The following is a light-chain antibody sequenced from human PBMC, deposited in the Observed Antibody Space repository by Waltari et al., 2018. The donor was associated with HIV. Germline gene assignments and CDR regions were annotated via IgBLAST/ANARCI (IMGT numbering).Light chain of an antibody. V-gene: IGKV1-39*01. Sequence: DIQMTQSPFSLPASVGDRVTITCRASQNITTYLNWDQQKPGKAPKLLIYGASSLQSGVPSRFSGSGSGTDFTLTISSLQPEDFATYYCQQSYTTPPVTFGQGTRLVNK. CDR2: GAS. CDR3: QQSYTTPPVT. CDR1: QNITTY. J-gene: IGKJ5*01.